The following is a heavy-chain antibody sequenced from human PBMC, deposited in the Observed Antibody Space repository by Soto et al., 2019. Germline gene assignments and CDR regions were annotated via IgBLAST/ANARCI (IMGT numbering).Heavy chain of an antibody. CDR1: GYTFTSYG. V-gene: IGHV1-18*01. Sequence: VASVKVSCKASGYTFTSYGISWVRQAPGQGLEWMGWISAYNGNTNYAQKLQGRVTMTTDTSTSTAYMELRSLRSDDTAVYYCARHNLYDYILGSYRYTDAFVSWGQGTMVTVSS. D-gene: IGHD3-16*02. CDR2: ISAYNGNT. CDR3: ARHNLYDYILGSYRYTDAFVS. J-gene: IGHJ3*02.